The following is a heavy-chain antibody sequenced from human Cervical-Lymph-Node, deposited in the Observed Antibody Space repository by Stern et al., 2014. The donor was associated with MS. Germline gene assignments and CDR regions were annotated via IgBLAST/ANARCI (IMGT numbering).Heavy chain of an antibody. D-gene: IGHD2-2*01. V-gene: IGHV1-69*06. CDR3: ARDPASIVVVPAAMGNWFDP. J-gene: IGHJ5*02. Sequence: QMQLGQSGAEVKKPGSSVKVSCKASGGTFSSYAISWVRKAPGQGLEWMGGIIPIFGTANYAQKFQGRVTITADKSTSTAYMELSSLRSEDTAVYYCARDPASIVVVPAAMGNWFDPWGQGTLVTVSS. CDR2: IIPIFGTA. CDR1: GGTFSSYA.